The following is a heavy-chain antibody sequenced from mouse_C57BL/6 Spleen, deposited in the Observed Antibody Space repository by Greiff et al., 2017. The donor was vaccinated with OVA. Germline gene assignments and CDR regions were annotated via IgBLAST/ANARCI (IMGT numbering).Heavy chain of an antibody. CDR1: GYTFTSYW. CDR2: IYPGSGST. Sequence: QVQLQQPGAELVKPGASVKMSCKASGYTFTSYWITWVKQRPGQGLEWIGDIYPGSGSTNYNEKFKSKATLTVDTSSSTAYMQLSSLTSEDSAVYYCASKGELRRPLYYAMDYWGQGTSVTVSS. J-gene: IGHJ4*01. CDR3: ASKGELRRPLYYAMDY. D-gene: IGHD2-4*01. V-gene: IGHV1-55*01.